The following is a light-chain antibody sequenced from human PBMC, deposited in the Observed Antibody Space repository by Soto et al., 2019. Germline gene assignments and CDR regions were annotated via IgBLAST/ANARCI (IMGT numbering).Light chain of an antibody. J-gene: IGKJ4*01. V-gene: IGKV3-20*01. CDR1: QSVGSGF. CDR3: QQYGSSPLT. Sequence: VLTQPPVTQKVSPGERATLSCRASQSVGSGFLAWYQQTRGQAPRLLIYGASTRATGIPDRFSGSGSGTDFTLTISRLEPQAFAGYYCQQYGSSPLTFGGGTKV. CDR2: GAS.